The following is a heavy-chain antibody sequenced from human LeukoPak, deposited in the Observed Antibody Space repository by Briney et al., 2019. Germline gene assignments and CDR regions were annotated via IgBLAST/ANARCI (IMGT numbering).Heavy chain of an antibody. Sequence: GGSLRLSCAASGFTFSSYAMHWVRQAPSKGLEWVAVISYDGSNKYCADSVKGRFTISRDNSKNTLYLQMNSLRAEDTAVYYCARSALTMVRGVFQHWGQGTLVTVSS. CDR1: GFTFSSYA. CDR2: ISYDGSNK. J-gene: IGHJ1*01. D-gene: IGHD3-10*01. V-gene: IGHV3-30*04. CDR3: ARSALTMVRGVFQH.